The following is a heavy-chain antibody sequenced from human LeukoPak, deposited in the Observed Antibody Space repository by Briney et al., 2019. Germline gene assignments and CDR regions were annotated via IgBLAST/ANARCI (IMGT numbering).Heavy chain of an antibody. J-gene: IGHJ4*02. Sequence: PGGTLRLSCAASGFTFSNYGMSWVRQAPGKGLEWVSAISGSGGSTYYADSVKGRFTISRDNSKNTLYLQMNSLRAEDTAVYYCAKSLGGIVLIKGSGPFDYWGQGTLVTVSS. CDR1: GFTFSNYG. CDR2: ISGSGGST. V-gene: IGHV3-23*01. D-gene: IGHD2/OR15-2a*01. CDR3: AKSLGGIVLIKGSGPFDY.